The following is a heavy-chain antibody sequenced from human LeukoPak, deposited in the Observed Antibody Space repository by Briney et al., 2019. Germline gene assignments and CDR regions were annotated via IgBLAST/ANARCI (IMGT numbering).Heavy chain of an antibody. J-gene: IGHJ4*02. CDR3: ARVTSYGHRYFDY. CDR2: INHSGST. CDR1: GGSFSGYY. V-gene: IGHV4-34*01. D-gene: IGHD4-17*01. Sequence: SENLSLTCAVYGGSFSGYYWSWIRQPPGKGLEWIGEINHSGSTNYNPSLKSRVTISVDTSKNQFSLKLSSVTAADTAVYYCARVTSYGHRYFDYWGQGTLVTVSS.